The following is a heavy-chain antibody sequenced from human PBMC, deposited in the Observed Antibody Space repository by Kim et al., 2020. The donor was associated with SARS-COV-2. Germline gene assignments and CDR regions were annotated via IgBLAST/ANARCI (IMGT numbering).Heavy chain of an antibody. CDR2: LYTAGGT. V-gene: IGHV3-53*01. D-gene: IGHD3-16*02. J-gene: IGHJ4*02. Sequence: GGSLRLSCSASGFTVSDSVMSWVRQAPGKGLDLVSVLYTAGGTDYADAGKGRFTVSRDNSKNTLYLQMNSLRAEDTAVYSCTKVNWGSVRSSDYWGQGTL. CDR3: TKVNWGSVRSSDY. CDR1: GFTVSDSV.